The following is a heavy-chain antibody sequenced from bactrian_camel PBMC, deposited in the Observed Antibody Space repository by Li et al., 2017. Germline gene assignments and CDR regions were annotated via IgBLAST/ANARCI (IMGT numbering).Heavy chain of an antibody. Sequence: VQLVESGGGSVQAGGSLRLSCVASGYTLPMNMGWFRRLPGQEREGIAAIDSDGTTTYAGSVKGRFTISEDNAKNTLYLQMNSLKPEDTAMYYCAADPRPECIATMTSFIDVSDFAVWGQGTQVTVS. CDR1: GYTLPMN. D-gene: IGHD4*01. J-gene: IGHJ6*01. CDR3: AADPRPECIATMTSFIDVSDFAV. V-gene: IGHV3S53*01. CDR2: IDSDGTT.